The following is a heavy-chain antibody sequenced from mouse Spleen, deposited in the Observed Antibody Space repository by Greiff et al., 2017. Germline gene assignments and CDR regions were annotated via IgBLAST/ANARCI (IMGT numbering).Heavy chain of an antibody. J-gene: IGHJ3*01. CDR1: GYSFTDYN. V-gene: IGHV1-39*01. CDR3: ARSIYYGNYGFAY. Sequence: VHVKQSGPELVKPGASVKISCKASGYSFTDYNMNWVKQSNGKSLEWIGVINPNYGTTSYNQKFKGKATLTVDQSSSTAYMQLNSLTSEDSAVYYCARSIYYGNYGFAYWGQGTLVTVSA. D-gene: IGHD2-1*01. CDR2: INPNYGTT.